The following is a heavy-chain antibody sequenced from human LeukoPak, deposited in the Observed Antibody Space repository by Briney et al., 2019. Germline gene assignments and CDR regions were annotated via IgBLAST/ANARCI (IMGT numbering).Heavy chain of an antibody. V-gene: IGHV4-39*07. Sequence: PSETLSLTCTVSRGSISSSTYYWGWIRQPPGKGLEWVGSIYYSGSTYYNPSLKSRVTISVDTSKNQFSLKLSSVTAADTAVYYCARVGIAAAHLRYYFDYWGQGTLVTVSS. CDR1: RGSISSSTYY. CDR2: IYYSGST. CDR3: ARVGIAAAHLRYYFDY. D-gene: IGHD6-13*01. J-gene: IGHJ4*02.